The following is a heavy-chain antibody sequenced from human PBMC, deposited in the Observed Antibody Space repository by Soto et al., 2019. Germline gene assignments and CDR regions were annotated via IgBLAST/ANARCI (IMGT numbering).Heavy chain of an antibody. CDR2: ISSNGGST. CDR1: GFTVSGNY. V-gene: IGHV3-64D*06. D-gene: IGHD3-22*01. CDR3: VKGYYDSSDFDP. Sequence: PGGSLRLSCAASGFTVSGNYMSWVRQAPGKGLEYVSAISSNGGSTYYADSVKGRFTISRDNSKNTLYLQMSSLRAEDTAVYYCVKGYYDSSDFDPWGQGTLVTVSS. J-gene: IGHJ5*02.